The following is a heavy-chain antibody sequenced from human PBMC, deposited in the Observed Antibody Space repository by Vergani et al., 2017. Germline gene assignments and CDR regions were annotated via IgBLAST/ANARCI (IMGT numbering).Heavy chain of an antibody. D-gene: IGHD2-21*02. CDR1: GYSFTSYW. CDR3: ARLHSRTYCGGDGYSLDY. V-gene: IGHV5-51*01. CDR2: IYPGDSDT. Sequence: EVPLVQSGAEVKKPGESLKISCKGSGYSFTSYWIGWVRQMPGKGLEWMGIIYPGDSDTRYSPSFQGQVTFSAVKSISTAYLQWSSLKAADTAMFYCARLHSRTYCGGDGYSLDYWGQGTLVTVPS. J-gene: IGHJ4*02.